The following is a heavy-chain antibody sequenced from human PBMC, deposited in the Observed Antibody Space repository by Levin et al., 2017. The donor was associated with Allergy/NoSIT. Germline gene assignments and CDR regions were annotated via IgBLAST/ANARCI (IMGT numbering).Heavy chain of an antibody. D-gene: IGHD3-3*01. J-gene: IGHJ3*02. CDR3: ARAGYDFWTGYPTDAFDI. V-gene: IGHV3-13*01. CDR2: IGTAGDT. CDR1: GFTVSNYD. Sequence: GGSLRLSCAASGFTVSNYDMHWVRQATGKGLEWVSAIGTAGDTYYPGSVKGRFTISRENAKNSLYLQMNSLRAGDTAVYYCARAGYDFWTGYPTDAFDIWGQGTMVTVSS.